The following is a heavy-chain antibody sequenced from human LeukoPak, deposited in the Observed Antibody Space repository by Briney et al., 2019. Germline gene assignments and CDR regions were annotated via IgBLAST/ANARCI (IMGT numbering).Heavy chain of an antibody. CDR3: AREKVVASQYYYYGMDV. CDR1: GFTLSNYW. D-gene: IGHD2-15*01. Sequence: GGSLRLSCEASGFTLSNYWMHWVRQAPGKGLVWVSHIENNGRSTNYADSVKGRFTISRDNTRNTLSLEMNNLRAEDTAIYYCAREKVVASQYYYYGMDVWGQGTTVTVSS. CDR2: IENNGRST. V-gene: IGHV3-74*01. J-gene: IGHJ6*02.